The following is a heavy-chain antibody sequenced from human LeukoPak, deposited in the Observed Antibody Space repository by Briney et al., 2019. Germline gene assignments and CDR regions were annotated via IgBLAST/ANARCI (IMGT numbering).Heavy chain of an antibody. CDR2: INQDGSEK. J-gene: IGHJ4*02. CDR1: GFTFSSFW. CDR3: ATVTRG. Sequence: PGGSLRLSCAASGFTFSSFWTSWVRQAPGKGLEWVANINQDGSEKYYVDSVKGRFTISRDNAKNSLYLQMDSLRAEDTAVYYCATVTRGWGQGTLVTVSS. V-gene: IGHV3-7*05.